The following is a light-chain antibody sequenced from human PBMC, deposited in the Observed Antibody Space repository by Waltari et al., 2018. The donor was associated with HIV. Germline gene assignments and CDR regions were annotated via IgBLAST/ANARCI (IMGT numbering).Light chain of an antibody. J-gene: IGKJ2*02. CDR1: QSVSKF. CDR2: GAS. Sequence: DIVLTQSPGTLPLSPGERATLSCRAMQSVSKFLAWFQQKPGQAPRLLIYGASSRATGVPDRYSGSGSGTDFTLTISSLEPDDFAVYYCQQYGNSPLCTFGQGTKLEIK. V-gene: IGKV3-20*01. CDR3: QQYGNSPLCT.